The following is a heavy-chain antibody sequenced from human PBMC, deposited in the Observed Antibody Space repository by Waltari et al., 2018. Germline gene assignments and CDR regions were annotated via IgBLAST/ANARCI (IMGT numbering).Heavy chain of an antibody. CDR1: GFTFSSYA. CDR3: AKSPSDYYDSSPSVY. Sequence: EVQLLESGGGLVQPGGSLRLSCAASGFTFSSYAMSWVRQAPGKGLEWVSVIYSGGSTYYADSVKGRFTISRDNSKNTLYLKMNSLRAEDTAVYYCAKSPSDYYDSSPSVYWGQGTLVTVSS. D-gene: IGHD3-22*01. J-gene: IGHJ4*02. CDR2: IYSGGST. V-gene: IGHV3-23*03.